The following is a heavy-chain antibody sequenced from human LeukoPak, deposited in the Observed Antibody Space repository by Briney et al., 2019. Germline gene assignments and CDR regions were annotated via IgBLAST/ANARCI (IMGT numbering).Heavy chain of an antibody. D-gene: IGHD5-18*01. CDR2: MKPNSGNT. J-gene: IGHJ6*02. V-gene: IGHV1-8*01. Sequence: ASVKVSCKASGYTFTSYDINWVRQATGQALEWMGWMKPNSGNTGCAKKFQGRVTMTSNTSIGTAYMELSSLRSEDTAVYDCARYVDRAMVTSAPDYYYYGMDVWGQGTTVTVSS. CDR3: ARYVDRAMVTSAPDYYYYGMDV. CDR1: GYTFTSYD.